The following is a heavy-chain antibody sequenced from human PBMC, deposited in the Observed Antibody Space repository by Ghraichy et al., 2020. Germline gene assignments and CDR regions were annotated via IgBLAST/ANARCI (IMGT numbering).Heavy chain of an antibody. CDR3: ARGGYCSSTSCYLYYYYYGMDV. CDR2: INHSGST. J-gene: IGHJ6*02. Sequence: SETLSLTCAVYGGSFSGYYWSWIRQPPGKGLEWIGEINHSGSTNYNPSLKSRVTISVDTSKNQFSLKLSSVTAADTAVYYCARGGYCSSTSCYLYYYYYGMDVWGQGTTVTVSS. V-gene: IGHV4-34*01. D-gene: IGHD2-2*01. CDR1: GGSFSGYY.